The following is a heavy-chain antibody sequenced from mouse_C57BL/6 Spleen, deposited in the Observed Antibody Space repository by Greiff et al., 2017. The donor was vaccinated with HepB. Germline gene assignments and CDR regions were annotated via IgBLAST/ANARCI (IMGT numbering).Heavy chain of an antibody. V-gene: IGHV1-52*01. J-gene: IGHJ2*01. Sequence: QVQLQQPGAELVRPGSSVKLSCKASGYTFTSYWMHWVKQRPIQGLEWIGNIDPSDSETHYNQKFKDKATLTVDKSSSTAYMQLSSLTSEDSAVYYCAGEGSGSYFDYWGQVTTLTVSS. CDR3: AGEGSGSYFDY. CDR2: IDPSDSET. D-gene: IGHD3-2*02. CDR1: GYTFTSYW.